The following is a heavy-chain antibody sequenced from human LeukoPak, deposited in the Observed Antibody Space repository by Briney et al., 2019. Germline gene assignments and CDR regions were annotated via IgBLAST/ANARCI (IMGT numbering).Heavy chain of an antibody. CDR1: GFTFSSYS. D-gene: IGHD3-22*01. Sequence: PGGSLRLSCAASGFTFSSYSMNWVRQAPGKGLEWVSSISSSSSYIYYADSVKGRFTISRDNAKNSLYLQMNSLRAEDTAVYYCARDWDSSGYRRSYFDYWAREPWSPSPQ. CDR3: ARDWDSSGYRRSYFDY. V-gene: IGHV3-21*01. CDR2: ISSSSSYI. J-gene: IGHJ4*02.